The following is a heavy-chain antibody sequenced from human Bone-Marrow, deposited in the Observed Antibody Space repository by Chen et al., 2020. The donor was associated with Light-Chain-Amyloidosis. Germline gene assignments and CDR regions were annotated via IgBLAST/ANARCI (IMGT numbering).Heavy chain of an antibody. CDR3: AREYSGYEDAFDI. D-gene: IGHD5-12*01. CDR2: INPTSIAT. CDR1: GYTFTGYY. Sequence: VQLVQSGAEVKKPGASVKVSCKASGYTFTGYYMHWVRQAHGQGLGWMGWINPTSIATNYAQNFQGRVTMTTHTSIITAYMERSRLGSDDTAVYYCAREYSGYEDAFDIWGQGTMVTVSS. J-gene: IGHJ3*02. V-gene: IGHV1-2*02.